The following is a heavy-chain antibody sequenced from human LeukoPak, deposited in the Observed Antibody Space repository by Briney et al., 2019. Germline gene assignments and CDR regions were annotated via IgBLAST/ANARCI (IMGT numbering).Heavy chain of an antibody. CDR1: GGSFSGYY. D-gene: IGHD4-17*01. CDR3: ARGLTTTGAFDY. Sequence: SETLSLTWAVYGGSFSGYYWSWIRQPPGKGLEWIGEINHSGSTNYNPSLKSRVTISVDTSKNQFSLKLSSVTAADTAVYYCARGLTTTGAFDYWGQGTLVTVSS. CDR2: INHSGST. J-gene: IGHJ4*02. V-gene: IGHV4-34*01.